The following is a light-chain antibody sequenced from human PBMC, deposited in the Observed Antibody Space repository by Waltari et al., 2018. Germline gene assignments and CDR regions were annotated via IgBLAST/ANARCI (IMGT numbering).Light chain of an antibody. Sequence: EIKMTQYPSTLSESEGDRVTNTCRASQSISSYLNWYQQKPGKAPKLLIYAASSLQSGVPSRFSGSGSGTDFTLTISSLQPEDFATYYCQQSYSTPLTFGGGTKVEIK. J-gene: IGKJ4*01. CDR1: QSISSY. V-gene: IGKV1-39*01. CDR2: AAS. CDR3: QQSYSTPLT.